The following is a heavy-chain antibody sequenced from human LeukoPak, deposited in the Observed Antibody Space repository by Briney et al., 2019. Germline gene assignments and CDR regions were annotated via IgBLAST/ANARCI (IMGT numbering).Heavy chain of an antibody. Sequence: SETLSLTCTVSGGSISSSSYYWGWIRQPPGKGLEWIGCIYYSGSTYYNPSLKSRVTISVDTSKNQFSLKLSSVTAADTAVYYCARLGYYSYYMDVCGKGTTITVSS. D-gene: IGHD3-10*01. CDR2: IYYSGST. V-gene: IGHV4-39*01. J-gene: IGHJ6*03. CDR3: ARLGYYSYYMDV. CDR1: GGSISSSSYY.